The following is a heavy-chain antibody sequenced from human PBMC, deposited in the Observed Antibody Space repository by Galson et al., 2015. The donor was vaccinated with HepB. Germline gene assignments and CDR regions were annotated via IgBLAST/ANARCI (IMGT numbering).Heavy chain of an antibody. CDR1: GFIFDSFA. CDR3: AKKLHYDNPAYKYLIHPPGYYFDY. J-gene: IGHJ4*02. V-gene: IGHV3-23*01. Sequence: SLRLSCAASGFIFDSFAMAWVRQAPGKGLQWVSSITGSGGGVDYADAVKGRFTISSDNSKNTLYLQMHSLRAEDTAIYYCAKKLHYDNPAYKYLIHPPGYYFDYWGPGTLVTVSS. CDR2: ITGSGGGV. D-gene: IGHD3-22*01.